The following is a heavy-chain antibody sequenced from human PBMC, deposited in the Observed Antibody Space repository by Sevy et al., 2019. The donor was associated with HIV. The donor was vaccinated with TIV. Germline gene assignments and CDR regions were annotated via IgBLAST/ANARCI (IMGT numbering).Heavy chain of an antibody. D-gene: IGHD6-13*01. J-gene: IGHJ5*02. V-gene: IGHV4-59*13. Sequence: SETLSLTCTVSGGSISYYYWTWIRQPPGKGLEWIGYIYYSGRTNYNPSLKSRVTISVDTSKNQFSLKLSSVTAADTAGYYCAREGFTSSSFGWFDPWGQGTLVTVSS. CDR1: GGSISYYY. CDR3: AREGFTSSSFGWFDP. CDR2: IYYSGRT.